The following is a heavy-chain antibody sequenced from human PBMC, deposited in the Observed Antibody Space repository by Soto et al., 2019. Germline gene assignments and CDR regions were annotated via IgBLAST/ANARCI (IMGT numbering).Heavy chain of an antibody. V-gene: IGHV1-8*01. D-gene: IGHD2-8*01. Sequence: QVQLVQSGAEVKKPGASVKVSCKASGYTFTSYEINWVRQATGQGLEWMGWMNPNNGNTGYAQKFQGRVTMTRNTSVSTADMELSSLISEDRAVYYCARGPHPYFNDYWGQGALGTVSS. CDR3: ARGPHPYFNDY. J-gene: IGHJ4*02. CDR2: MNPNNGNT. CDR1: GYTFTSYE.